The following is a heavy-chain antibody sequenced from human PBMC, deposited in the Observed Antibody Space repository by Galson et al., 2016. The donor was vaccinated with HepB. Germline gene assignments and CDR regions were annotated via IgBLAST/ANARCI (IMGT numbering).Heavy chain of an antibody. Sequence: SVTVSCKASGGTFRTDAISWVRQAPGQGFEWMGRIVPIFGTPHHAQKFQHRVTLTADESTSTAHMELRSQTPEETAIDYCASHTTGQYASGSNAFDYWAQGILVTVS. CDR3: ASHTTGQYASGSNAFDY. D-gene: IGHD3-10*01. CDR1: GGTFRTDA. J-gene: IGHJ4*02. CDR2: IVPIFGTP. V-gene: IGHV1-69*13.